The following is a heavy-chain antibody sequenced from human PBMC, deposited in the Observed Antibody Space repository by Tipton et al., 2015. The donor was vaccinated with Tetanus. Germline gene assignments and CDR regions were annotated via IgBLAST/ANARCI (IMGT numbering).Heavy chain of an antibody. CDR2: IYYTGNT. CDR1: GGSISSFY. V-gene: IGHV4-59*08. D-gene: IGHD2/OR15-2a*01. CDR3: SSSPGNHYLAFFDY. Sequence: TLSLTCTVSGGSISSFYWSWIRQSPGRGLEWIGYIYYTGNTNYNPSLKSRVTISADTTKKQFSLRLSSVAAADTAVYYCSSSPGNHYLAFFDYWGRGTLVTVSS. J-gene: IGHJ4*02.